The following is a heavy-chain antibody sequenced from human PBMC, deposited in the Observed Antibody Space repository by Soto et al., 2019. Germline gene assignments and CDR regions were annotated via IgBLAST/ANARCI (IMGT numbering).Heavy chain of an antibody. Sequence: LSLTCTVSGGSISSSSYYWGWIRQPPGKGLEWIGSIYYRGTTYYNPSLKSRVTISVDTSKNQFSLKLASVTAADTAVYYCARDYGDYQFDYWGQGTLVTVSS. J-gene: IGHJ4*02. CDR2: IYYRGTT. CDR3: ARDYGDYQFDY. V-gene: IGHV4-39*02. CDR1: GGSISSSSYY. D-gene: IGHD4-17*01.